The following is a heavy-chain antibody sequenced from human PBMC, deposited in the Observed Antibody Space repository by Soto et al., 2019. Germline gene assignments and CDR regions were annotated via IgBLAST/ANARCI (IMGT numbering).Heavy chain of an antibody. CDR1: GGSFSGYY. D-gene: IGHD1-26*01. CDR2: INHRGTT. CDR3: ARGLVGATHYDAFDI. V-gene: IGHV4-34*01. Sequence: PSETLSLTCAVYGGSFSGYYWNWIRQPPGKGREGIGKINHRGTTNYTPSLKSRVTISIDTSRNQLSLKLSSVTAADTAVYYCARGLVGATHYDAFDIWGQGTMVTV. J-gene: IGHJ3*02.